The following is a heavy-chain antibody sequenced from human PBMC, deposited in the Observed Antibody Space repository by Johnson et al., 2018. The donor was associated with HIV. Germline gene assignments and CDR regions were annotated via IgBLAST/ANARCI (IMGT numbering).Heavy chain of an antibody. CDR3: ARDLRDIVVPDAFDI. Sequence: EQLVESGGGVVRPGGSLRLSCAASGFTFDDYGMSWVRQGPGKGLEWVSGINWNGGSTGYADSVKGRFTISRDNAKNSLYLQMNSLRAEDTAVYYCARDLRDIVVPDAFDIWGQGTMVTVSS. D-gene: IGHD5-12*01. J-gene: IGHJ3*02. CDR2: INWNGGST. V-gene: IGHV3-20*04. CDR1: GFTFDDYG.